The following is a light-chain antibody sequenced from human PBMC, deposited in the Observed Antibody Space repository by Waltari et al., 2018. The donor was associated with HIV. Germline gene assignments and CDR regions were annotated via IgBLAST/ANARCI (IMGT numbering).Light chain of an antibody. CDR3: QQFYNSPVT. J-gene: IGKJ4*01. CDR2: WAS. Sequence: DIVLTQSPESLAASLGERATLNCRSTQSILQTSSNKNPLAWYKQKAGQPPKLLIYWASTRESGVPDRFSGSGSGTDFTLTITNLQAEDVATYYCQQFYNSPVTFGGGTKVEI. V-gene: IGKV4-1*01. CDR1: QSILQTSSNKNP.